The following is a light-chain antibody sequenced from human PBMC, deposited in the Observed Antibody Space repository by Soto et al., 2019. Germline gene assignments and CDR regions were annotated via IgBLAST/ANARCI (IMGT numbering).Light chain of an antibody. V-gene: IGKV3-15*01. J-gene: IGKJ1*01. CDR1: QRVASN. CDR3: QQSNNWPRT. CDR2: GAS. Sequence: EIVMTQSPATLTVSPGERATLSCRASQRVASNLAWYQQKPGQAPRLIIYGASTRATGIPARFSGSGSGTEFNLAISRLQSEDFAVYECQQSNNWPRTFGQWTKVDIK.